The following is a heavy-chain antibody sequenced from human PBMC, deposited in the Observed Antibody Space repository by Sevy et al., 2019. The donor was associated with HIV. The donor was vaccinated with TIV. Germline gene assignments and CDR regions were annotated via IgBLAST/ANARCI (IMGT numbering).Heavy chain of an antibody. J-gene: IGHJ4*02. CDR1: GFTFSSYA. D-gene: IGHD6-13*01. Sequence: RGCLRLSCAASGFTFSSYAMHWVRQAPGKGLERVAVISYDGSNKYYADSVKGRFTISRDNSKNTLYLQMNSLRAEDTPVYYCARLTFRWGQLDQGFDYWGQGTLVYVSS. CDR3: ARLTFRWGQLDQGFDY. V-gene: IGHV3-30-3*01. CDR2: ISYDGSNK.